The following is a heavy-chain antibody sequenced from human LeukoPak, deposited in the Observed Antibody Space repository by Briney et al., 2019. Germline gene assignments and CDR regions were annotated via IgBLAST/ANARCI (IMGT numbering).Heavy chain of an antibody. D-gene: IGHD3-22*01. J-gene: IGHJ4*02. CDR2: IVVGSGNT. CDR1: GFTFISSA. Sequence: SVKVSCKTSGFTFISSAVQWVRQARGQRLEWIGWIVVGSGNTNYAQKFQERVTITRDMSTSTAYMELSSLRSEDTAVYYCAADPSYSSGYRYYFDYWGQGSLVTVSS. CDR3: AADPSYSSGYRYYFDY. V-gene: IGHV1-58*01.